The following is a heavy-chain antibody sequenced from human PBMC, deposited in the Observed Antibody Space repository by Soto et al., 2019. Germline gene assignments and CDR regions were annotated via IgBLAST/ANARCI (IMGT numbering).Heavy chain of an antibody. Sequence: PGGSLRLSCAASGFTFDDYGMSWVRQAPGKGLEWVSGINWNGGSTGYADSVKGRFTISRDSAKNSLYLQMNSLRAEDTALYHCARRYSGYDSDEDDGAFDIWGQGTMVTVSS. D-gene: IGHD5-12*01. CDR3: ARRYSGYDSDEDDGAFDI. CDR1: GFTFDDYG. CDR2: INWNGGST. J-gene: IGHJ3*02. V-gene: IGHV3-20*01.